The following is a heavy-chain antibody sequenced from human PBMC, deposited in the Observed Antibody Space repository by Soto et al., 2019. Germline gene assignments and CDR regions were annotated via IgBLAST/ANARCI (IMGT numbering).Heavy chain of an antibody. V-gene: IGHV3-74*01. Sequence: PGGSLRLSCAASGFTFSSYWMHWVRQAPGKGLVWVSRINSDGSSTSYADSVKGRFTISRDNAKNTLYLQMNSLRAEDTAVYYCVRTSLVVAAATWEDYSGQGTLVTVSS. D-gene: IGHD2-15*01. J-gene: IGHJ4*02. CDR3: VRTSLVVAAATWEDY. CDR1: GFTFSSYW. CDR2: INSDGSST.